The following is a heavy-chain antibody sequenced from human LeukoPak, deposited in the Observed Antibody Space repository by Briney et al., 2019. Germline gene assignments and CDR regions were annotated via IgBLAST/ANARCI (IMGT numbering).Heavy chain of an antibody. J-gene: IGHJ4*02. V-gene: IGHV3-23*01. CDR2: ISGSGGST. D-gene: IGHD3-10*01. CDR3: AKDRAYYYGSGTGY. CDR1: GFTFSSNS. Sequence: GGSLRLSCAASGFTFSSNSMNWVRQAPGKGLEWVSAISGSGGSTYYADSVKGRFTISRDNSKNTLYLQMNSLRAEDTAVYYCAKDRAYYYGSGTGYWGQGTLVTVSS.